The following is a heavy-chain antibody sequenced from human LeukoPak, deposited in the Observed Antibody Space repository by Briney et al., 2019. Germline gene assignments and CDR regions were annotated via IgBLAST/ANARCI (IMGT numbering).Heavy chain of an antibody. V-gene: IGHV4-59*01. Sequence: SGTLSLTCTVSGGSINSYYWTWIRQPPGKGLEWIANVYNSGSTNYNPSLKSRVTISVDMFKNQFSLKLTSVTAADTAVYYCARLRSGMDVWGQGTTVTVSS. CDR2: VYNSGST. CDR3: ARLRSGMDV. J-gene: IGHJ6*02. CDR1: GGSINSYY.